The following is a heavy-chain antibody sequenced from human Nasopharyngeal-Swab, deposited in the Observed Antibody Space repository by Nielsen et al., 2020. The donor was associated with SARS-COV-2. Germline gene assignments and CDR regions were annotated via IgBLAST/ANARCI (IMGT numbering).Heavy chain of an antibody. Sequence: SVRQVPGQGLEWMGRINPNRGGTNYAQKFQGRVTMTRDTSISTAYMELSRLRSYDTAVYYCSRGNYDSCGYYYNFDYWGQGTLVTVSS. D-gene: IGHD3-22*01. J-gene: IGHJ4*02. CDR3: SRGNYDSCGYYYNFDY. V-gene: IGHV1-2*06. CDR2: INPNRGGT.